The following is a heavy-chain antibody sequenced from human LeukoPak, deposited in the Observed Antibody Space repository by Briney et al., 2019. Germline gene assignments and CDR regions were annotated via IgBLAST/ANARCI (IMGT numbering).Heavy chain of an antibody. V-gene: IGHV3-21*01. J-gene: IGHJ6*02. Sequence: GGSLRLSCAASGFTFSAYSMNWVRQAPGKGLEWVSSISSGTTYMYYADSVKGRFTISRDSAKNSLYLQMNSLRAEDTAVYYCARASDSGDYFSGMDVWGQGTTVTVSS. CDR3: ARASDSGDYFSGMDV. CDR1: GFTFSAYS. D-gene: IGHD4-17*01. CDR2: ISSGTTYM.